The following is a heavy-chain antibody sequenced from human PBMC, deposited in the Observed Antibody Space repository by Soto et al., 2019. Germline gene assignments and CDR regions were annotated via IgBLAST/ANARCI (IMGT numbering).Heavy chain of an antibody. CDR2: IHYNGNT. CDR3: ARQYYDILTGYHYYFDY. CDR1: GGSISSYY. Sequence: SETLSLTCTVSGGSISSYYWSWIRQPPGKGLEWIGYIHYNGNTNYNPSLKSRLTMSVDTSKNQLSLKLSSVTAADTALYYCARQYYDILTGYHYYFDYWGQGTLVTVSS. J-gene: IGHJ4*02. D-gene: IGHD3-9*01. V-gene: IGHV4-59*08.